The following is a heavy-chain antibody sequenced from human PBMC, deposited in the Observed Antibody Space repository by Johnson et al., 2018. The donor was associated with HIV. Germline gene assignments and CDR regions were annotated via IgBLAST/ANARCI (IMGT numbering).Heavy chain of an antibody. CDR2: IYSGGNT. Sequence: MQLVESGGGLVKPGGSLRLSCAASGFTVSNNYMHWVRQAPGKGLEWVSVIYSGGNTYYADSVKGRFIISRDNFKNTLYLQMNSLRAEDTAVYYCARDGNAGYCTNGVCYNDAFDIWGQGIMVTVSS. J-gene: IGHJ3*02. D-gene: IGHD2-8*01. CDR1: GFTVSNNY. CDR3: ARDGNAGYCTNGVCYNDAFDI. V-gene: IGHV3-66*01.